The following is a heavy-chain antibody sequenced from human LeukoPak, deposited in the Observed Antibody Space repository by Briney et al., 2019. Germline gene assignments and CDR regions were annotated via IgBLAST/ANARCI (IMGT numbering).Heavy chain of an antibody. CDR1: GGSISSYY. J-gene: IGHJ5*02. V-gene: IGHV4-59*01. CDR3: ARETPYYDIFTGSRWFDP. CDR2: IYYSGST. Sequence: PSETLSLTCTVSGGSISSYYWSWIRQPPGKGLEWIGYIYYSGSTNYNPSLKSRVTISVDTSKNQFSLKLSSVTAADTAVFYCARETPYYDIFTGSRWFDPWAQGTLVTVSS. D-gene: IGHD3-9*01.